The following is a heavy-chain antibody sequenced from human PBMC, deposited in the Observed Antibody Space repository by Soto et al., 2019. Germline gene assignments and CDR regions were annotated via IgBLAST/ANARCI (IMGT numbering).Heavy chain of an antibody. D-gene: IGHD6-13*01. CDR3: TRDASRDSSARGWFDP. CDR1: GFTFRSFT. CDR2: ISSNSAYI. V-gene: IGHV3-21*01. Sequence: GGFLRLSCAASGFTFRSFTMNWVRQAPGKGLEWVSTISSNSAYIYYTDALRGRFTISRDNAKNSLHLQMNSLRAEDTAVYYCTRDASRDSSARGWFDPWGPGTLVTVSS. J-gene: IGHJ5*02.